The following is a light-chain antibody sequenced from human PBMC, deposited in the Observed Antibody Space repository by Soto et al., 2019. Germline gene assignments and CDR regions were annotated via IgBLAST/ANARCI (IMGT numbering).Light chain of an antibody. CDR2: DAS. Sequence: DIQMTQSPSTLSASVGDRATITCRASQSISSWLAWYQQKPGKAPKLLIYDASSLESGVPSRFSGSGSGTEFTLTISSVQPDDFATYYCQQFNNYPLTFGGGTKVDIK. CDR1: QSISSW. CDR3: QQFNNYPLT. V-gene: IGKV1-5*01. J-gene: IGKJ4*01.